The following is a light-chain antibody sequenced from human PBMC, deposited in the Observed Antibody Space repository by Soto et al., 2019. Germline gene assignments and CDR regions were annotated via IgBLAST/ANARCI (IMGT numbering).Light chain of an antibody. V-gene: IGLV2-8*01. J-gene: IGLJ1*01. Sequence: QSALTQPPSASGSPGQSVTISCTGTSSDVGGYDYVSWYQQHPGKAPKLMIFEVSKRPSGVPDRFSGSKSGNTASLTVSGLQAEDEADYYCSSYAGNTKGVFGTGTKLTGL. CDR2: EVS. CDR3: SSYAGNTKGV. CDR1: SSDVGGYDY.